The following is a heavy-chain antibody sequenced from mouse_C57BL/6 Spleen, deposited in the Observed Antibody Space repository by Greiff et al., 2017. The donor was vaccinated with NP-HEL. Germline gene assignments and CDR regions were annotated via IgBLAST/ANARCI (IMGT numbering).Heavy chain of an antibody. D-gene: IGHD4-1*01. CDR2: ISDGGSYT. Sequence: EVKLMESGGGLVKPGGSLKLSCAASGFTFSSYAMSWVRQTPEKRLEWVATISDGGSYTYYPDNVKGRFTISRDNAKNNLYLQMSHLKSEDTAMYYCAREGELGRGAMDYWGQGTSVTVSS. V-gene: IGHV5-4*01. CDR3: AREGELGRGAMDY. CDR1: GFTFSSYA. J-gene: IGHJ4*01.